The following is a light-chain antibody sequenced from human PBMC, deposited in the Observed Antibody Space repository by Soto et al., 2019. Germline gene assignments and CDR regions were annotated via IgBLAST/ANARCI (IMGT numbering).Light chain of an antibody. J-gene: IGLJ2*01. CDR1: ISNIGAGYG. CDR3: QSYDSSLSGVV. V-gene: IGLV1-40*01. CDR2: DNN. Sequence: QSVLTQPPSVSGAPGQRVTLSCTGSISNIGAGYGVHWHQQLPGRAPKLLDYDNNKRHSGVPDRFSGSKSGTSASLAITGLQADDEADYYCQSYDSSLSGVVFGGGTKLTVL.